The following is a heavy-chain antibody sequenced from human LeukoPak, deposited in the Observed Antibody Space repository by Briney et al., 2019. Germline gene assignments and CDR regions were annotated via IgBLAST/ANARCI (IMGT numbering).Heavy chain of an antibody. J-gene: IGHJ4*02. CDR3: ARGMFSFDY. D-gene: IGHD3-10*02. CDR1: GFTFSSYW. CDR2: INQDGSEK. Sequence: PGGSLRLSCAVSGFTFSSYWMSWVRQAPGKGLEWVANINQDGSEKYYVDSVKGRFTISRDNAKNSLYLQMNSLRAEDTAVYYCARGMFSFDYWGQGTLVTVSS. V-gene: IGHV3-7*01.